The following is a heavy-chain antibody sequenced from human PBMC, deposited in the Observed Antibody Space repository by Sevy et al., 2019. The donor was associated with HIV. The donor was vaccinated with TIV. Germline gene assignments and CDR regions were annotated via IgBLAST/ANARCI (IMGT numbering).Heavy chain of an antibody. V-gene: IGHV3-23*01. J-gene: IGHJ4*02. CDR1: GFTFTNYG. CDR2: ISNSGANT. D-gene: IGHD6-19*01. Sequence: GSLILSCAASGFTFTNYGMHWVRQAPGKGLEWVSGISNSGANTYYADSVRGRFTVSRDNSKNTVYLQLNSLRAEDTAIYYCAKEWTLLSDWYGEFDYWGQGTLVTV. CDR3: AKEWTLLSDWYGEFDY.